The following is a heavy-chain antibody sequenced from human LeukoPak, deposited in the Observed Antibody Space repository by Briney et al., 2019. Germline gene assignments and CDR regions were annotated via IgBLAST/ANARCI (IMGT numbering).Heavy chain of an antibody. CDR3: ARSKLERLRRYFGY. J-gene: IGHJ4*02. CDR1: GFTFSSYA. D-gene: IGHD1-1*01. Sequence: GRSLRLSCAASGFTFSSYAMHWVRQAPGKGLEWVSSISSSGSSIYYADSVRGRFTISRDNAKNSLYLQMNSLRAEDTAVYYCARSKLERLRRYFGYWGQGTLVTVSS. V-gene: IGHV3-21*01. CDR2: ISSSGSSI.